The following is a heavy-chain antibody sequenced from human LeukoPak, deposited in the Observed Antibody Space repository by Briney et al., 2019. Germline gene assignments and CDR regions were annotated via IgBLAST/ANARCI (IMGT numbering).Heavy chain of an antibody. CDR2: ISSSSSYI. V-gene: IGHV3-21*01. J-gene: IGHJ4*02. D-gene: IGHD2-15*01. CDR1: GFTFSSYS. CDR3: ARARVASQRGASFDY. Sequence: GGSLRLPCAASGFTFSSYSMNWVRQAPGKGLEWVSSISSSSSYIYYADSVKGRFTISRDNAKNSLYLQMNSLRAEDTAVYYCARARVASQRGASFDYWGQGTLVTVSS.